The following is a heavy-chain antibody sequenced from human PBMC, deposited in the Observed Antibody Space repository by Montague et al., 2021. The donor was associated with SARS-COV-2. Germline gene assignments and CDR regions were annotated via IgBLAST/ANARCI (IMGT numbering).Heavy chain of an antibody. D-gene: IGHD6-19*01. CDR3: ARDRYSSGWSIHFDY. CDR2: ICYKKKT. CDR1: GSWNTGAY. Sequence: SETLSLTCSRLGSWNTGAYRKSTRQNPSHGIKSYADICYKKKTNYNPSLKSRVTKSVDTSKNKFSLKLSSVTAADTAVYYCARDRYSSGWSIHFDYWGQGTLVTVSS. J-gene: IGHJ4*02. V-gene: IGHV4-59*01.